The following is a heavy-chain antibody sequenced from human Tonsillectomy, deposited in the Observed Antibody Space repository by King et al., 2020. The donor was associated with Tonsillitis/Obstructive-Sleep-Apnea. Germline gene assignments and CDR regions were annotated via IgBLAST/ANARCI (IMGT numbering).Heavy chain of an antibody. V-gene: IGHV3-30*04. CDR1: GFTFSSYA. CDR3: ARDFYDSSGYHFDY. CDR2: ISYDGSNK. Sequence: VQLVESGGGVVQPGRSLRLSCAASGFTFSSYAMHWVRQAPGKGLEWVVLISYDGSNKYYADSVKGRFTISRDNSNNTLYLQMNSLRAEDTAVYYCARDFYDSSGYHFDYWGQGTLVTVSS. J-gene: IGHJ4*02. D-gene: IGHD3-22*01.